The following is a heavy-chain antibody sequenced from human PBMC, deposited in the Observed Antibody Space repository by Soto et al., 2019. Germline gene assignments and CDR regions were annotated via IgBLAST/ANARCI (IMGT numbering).Heavy chain of an antibody. CDR2: IYSSGST. D-gene: IGHD3-3*01. J-gene: IGHJ6*02. CDR1: GFVFPIYA. CDR3: ARGPSVPSSFGTIIMSNYGLDV. Sequence: GGSLRLSCAASGFVFPIYAMSWVRQAPGKGLEWVSVIYSSGSTYYVDSVKGRFPISSDHSKNPLYLQMNSLRAEDTAVYYCARGPSVPSSFGTIIMSNYGLDVWDQGTTVTVSS. V-gene: IGHV3-53*01.